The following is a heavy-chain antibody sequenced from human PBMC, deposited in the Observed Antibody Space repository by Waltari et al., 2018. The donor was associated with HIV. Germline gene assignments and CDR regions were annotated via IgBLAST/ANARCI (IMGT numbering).Heavy chain of an antibody. Sequence: EVQLVESGGGLVQPGGSLRLSCAAPGFTFSSFRLNWVRQAPGKGLEWVSYISSTSNTIYYADSVKGRFTVSRDNAKNSLSLQMNSLRAEDTAVYFCAKEVVALPHYYYYGLDVWGQGTTVTVSS. CDR2: ISSTSNTI. J-gene: IGHJ6*02. D-gene: IGHD2-15*01. CDR3: AKEVVALPHYYYYGLDV. CDR1: GFTFSSFR. V-gene: IGHV3-48*04.